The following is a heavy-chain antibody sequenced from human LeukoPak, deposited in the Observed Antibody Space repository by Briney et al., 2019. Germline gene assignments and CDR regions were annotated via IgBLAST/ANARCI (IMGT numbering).Heavy chain of an antibody. J-gene: IGHJ5*02. CDR3: ARGRMELLWFGEMHNWFDP. CDR1: GDSISSSSYY. Sequence: PSETLSLTCTVSGDSISSSSYYWGWIRQPPGKGLEWIGSIYYSGSTYYNPSLKSRVTIFVDTSKNQFSLKLSSVTAADTAVYYCARGRMELLWFGEMHNWFDPWGQGTLVTVSS. V-gene: IGHV4-39*01. CDR2: IYYSGST. D-gene: IGHD3-10*01.